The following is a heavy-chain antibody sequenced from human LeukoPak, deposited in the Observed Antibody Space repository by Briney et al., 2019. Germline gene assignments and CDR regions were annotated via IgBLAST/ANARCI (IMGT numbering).Heavy chain of an antibody. Sequence: GESLKISCKGSGYSFTSYWIGWVRQMPGKGLEWMGIIYPGDSDTRYGPSFQGQVTISADKSISTAYLQWSSLKASDTAMYYCARHRHYGGNSYDAFDIWGQGTMVTVSS. CDR2: IYPGDSDT. CDR1: GYSFTSYW. D-gene: IGHD4-23*01. V-gene: IGHV5-51*01. J-gene: IGHJ3*02. CDR3: ARHRHYGGNSYDAFDI.